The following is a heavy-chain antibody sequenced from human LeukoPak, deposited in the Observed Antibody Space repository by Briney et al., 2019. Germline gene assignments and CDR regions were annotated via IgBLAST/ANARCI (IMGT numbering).Heavy chain of an antibody. CDR2: INPKSGGT. J-gene: IGHJ3*01. V-gene: IGHV1-2*02. CDR3: ARRGSGTYYRYAFDL. Sequence: ASVKVSCKASGYTFTYYYIQWMRQAPGQGLEWMGWINPKSGGTNYAQKFQGTVTMPRDTSIRTAYLELRRLRSNDAAVYYCARRGSGTYYRYAFDLWGQGTLVTVSS. D-gene: IGHD3-10*01. CDR1: GYTFTYYY.